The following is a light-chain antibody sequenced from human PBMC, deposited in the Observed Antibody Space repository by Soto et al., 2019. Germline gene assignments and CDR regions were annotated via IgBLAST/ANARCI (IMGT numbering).Light chain of an antibody. J-gene: IGLJ1*01. CDR1: SSDVGGYNY. CDR3: SSYTSSSALV. CDR2: EVS. Sequence: QSALTQPASVSGSPRQSITISCTGTSSDVGGYNYVSWYQQHPGEAPKLMIYEVSNRPSGVSNRFSGSKSGNTASLTISGLQAEDEADYYCSSYTSSSALVFGTGTKVTVL. V-gene: IGLV2-14*01.